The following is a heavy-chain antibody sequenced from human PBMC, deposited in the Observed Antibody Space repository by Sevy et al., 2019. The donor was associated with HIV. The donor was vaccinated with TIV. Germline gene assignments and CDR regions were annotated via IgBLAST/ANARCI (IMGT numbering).Heavy chain of an antibody. CDR3: AGGRYDSSGSFDALDI. CDR1: GFTFSSFY. Sequence: GGSLRLSCVASGFTFSSFYMSWVRQAPGKGLEWISTIYGSGGVTYYADSVKGRFTISRDKSKNTLYLQMNSLRTEDTALYYCAGGRYDSSGSFDALDIWGQGTMVTVSS. V-gene: IGHV3-23*01. CDR2: IYGSGGVT. D-gene: IGHD3-22*01. J-gene: IGHJ3*02.